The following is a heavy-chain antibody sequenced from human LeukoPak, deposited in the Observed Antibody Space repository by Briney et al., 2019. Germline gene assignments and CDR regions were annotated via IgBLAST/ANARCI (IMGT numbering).Heavy chain of an antibody. Sequence: SQTLSLTCTVSGGSISSGGYYWSWIRQHPGKGLEWIGYIYYSGSTYYNPSLKSQVTISVDTSKNQFSLKLSSVTAADTALYYCARTFYYGSGSYYPSEAFDIWGQGTMVTVSS. CDR2: IYYSGST. J-gene: IGHJ3*02. CDR3: ARTFYYGSGSYYPSEAFDI. V-gene: IGHV4-31*01. D-gene: IGHD3-10*01. CDR1: GGSISSGGYY.